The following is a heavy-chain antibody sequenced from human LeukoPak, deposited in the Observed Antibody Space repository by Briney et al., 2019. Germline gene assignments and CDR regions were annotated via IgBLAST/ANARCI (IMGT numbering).Heavy chain of an antibody. CDR2: ISSNGGST. V-gene: IGHV3-64D*06. D-gene: IGHD6-19*01. J-gene: IGHJ2*01. Sequence: SGGSLRLSCSASGFTFSSYAMYWVRQAPGKGLEYVSAISSNGGSTYYADSVKGRFTISRDNSKNTLYLQMSSLRAEDTAVYYCVKDRYSSGWYGYFDLWGRGTLVTVSS. CDR1: GFTFSSYA. CDR3: VKDRYSSGWYGYFDL.